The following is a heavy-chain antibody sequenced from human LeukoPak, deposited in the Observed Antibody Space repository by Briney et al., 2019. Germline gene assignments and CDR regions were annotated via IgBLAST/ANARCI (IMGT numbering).Heavy chain of an antibody. Sequence: PSETLSLTCTVSGGSISSYYWSWIRQPPGKGLEWIGYIYNSGSTNHNPSLKSRVTISEDTSKNQFSLKLSSVTAADTAVYYCARHIYDSSGYQTFDYWGQGTLVTVSS. CDR2: IYNSGST. CDR1: GGSISSYY. CDR3: ARHIYDSSGYQTFDY. V-gene: IGHV4-59*08. J-gene: IGHJ4*02. D-gene: IGHD3-22*01.